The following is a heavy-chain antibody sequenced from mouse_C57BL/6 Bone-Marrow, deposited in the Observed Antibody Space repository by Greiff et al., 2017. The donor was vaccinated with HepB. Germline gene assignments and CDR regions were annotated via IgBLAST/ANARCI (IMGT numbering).Heavy chain of an antibody. CDR3: YGSSLFAY. Sequence: VQLKESGPELVKPGASVKMSCKASGYTFTDYNMHWVKQSHGKSLEWIGYINPNNGGTSYNQKFKGKATLTVNKSSSTAYMELRSLTSEDSAVYYCYGSSLFAYWGQGTLVTVSA. CDR1: GYTFTDYN. V-gene: IGHV1-22*01. D-gene: IGHD1-1*01. J-gene: IGHJ3*01. CDR2: INPNNGGT.